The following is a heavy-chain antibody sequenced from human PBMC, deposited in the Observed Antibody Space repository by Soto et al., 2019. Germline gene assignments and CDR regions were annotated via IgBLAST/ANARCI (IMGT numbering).Heavy chain of an antibody. J-gene: IGHJ6*02. CDR3: AKGDGYARLYYRYLLYV. CDR1: GFTFSSYA. Sequence: PGGSLRLSCAASGFTFSSYAMSWVRQAPGKGLEWVSAISGSGGSTYYADSVKGRFTISRDNSKNTLYLQMNSLRAEDTAVYYCAKGDGYARLYYRYLLYVWGPGTTVTVS. D-gene: IGHD2-8*01. CDR2: ISGSGGST. V-gene: IGHV3-23*01.